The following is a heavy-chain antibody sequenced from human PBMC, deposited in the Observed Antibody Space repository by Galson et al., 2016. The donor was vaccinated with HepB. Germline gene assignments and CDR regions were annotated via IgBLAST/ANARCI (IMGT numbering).Heavy chain of an antibody. CDR2: INSDGSRT. D-gene: IGHD2-21*02. CDR1: GLTLSSHW. V-gene: IGHV3-74*01. CDR3: ARGGGTYCGGDCYFDAFDI. J-gene: IGHJ3*02. Sequence: SLRLSCAASGLTLSSHWMHWVRQAPGKGLVWVSRINSDGSRTNYADSVKGRFSISRDNAKNTLYLQMSSLRAEDMAVYYCARGGGTYCGGDCYFDAFDIWGQGTLVTVSS.